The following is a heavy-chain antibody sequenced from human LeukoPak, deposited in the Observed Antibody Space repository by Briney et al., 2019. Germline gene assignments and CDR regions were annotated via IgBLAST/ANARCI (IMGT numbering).Heavy chain of an antibody. CDR2: IYYSGST. Sequence: SETLSLTCTVSGGSISSYYWSWIRQPPGKGLEWIGYIYYSGSTNYNPSLKSRVTISVDTSKNQFSLNLSSVTAADTAGYDRARHRGGIVGGPFDYWGQGTLVTVSS. J-gene: IGHJ4*02. CDR3: ARHRGGIVGGPFDY. V-gene: IGHV4-59*08. CDR1: GGSISSYY. D-gene: IGHD1-26*01.